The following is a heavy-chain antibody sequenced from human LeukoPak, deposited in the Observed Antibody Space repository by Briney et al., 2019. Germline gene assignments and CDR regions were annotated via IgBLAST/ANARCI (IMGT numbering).Heavy chain of an antibody. V-gene: IGHV3-48*01. CDR3: ASRTSPSDY. J-gene: IGHJ4*02. D-gene: IGHD2-2*01. CDR1: GFTFSNAW. CDR2: ISSSSSTI. Sequence: GGSLRLSCAASGFTFSNAWMSWVRQAPGKGLEWVSYISSSSSTIYYADSVKGRFTISRDNAKNSLYLQMNSLRAEDTAVYYCASRTSPSDYWGQGTLVTVSS.